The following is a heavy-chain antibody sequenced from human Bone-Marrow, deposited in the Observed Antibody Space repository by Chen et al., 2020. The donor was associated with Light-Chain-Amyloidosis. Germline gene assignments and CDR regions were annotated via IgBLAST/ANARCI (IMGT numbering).Heavy chain of an antibody. CDR3: ARRRDGYNFDY. J-gene: IGHJ4*02. D-gene: IGHD5-12*01. CDR1: GYTFPNYW. CDR2: IYPDDSDA. Sequence: EVQLVQSGPEVKKPGESLKISCKGSGYTFPNYWIGWVRQMPGKGLEWMGVIYPDDSDARYSPSFEVQVTISADKSITTAYLQWRSLKASDTAMYYCARRRDGYNFDYWGQGTLVTVSS. V-gene: IGHV5-51*01.